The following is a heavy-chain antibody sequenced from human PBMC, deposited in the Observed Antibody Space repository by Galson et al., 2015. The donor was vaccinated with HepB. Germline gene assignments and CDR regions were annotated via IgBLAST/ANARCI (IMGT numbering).Heavy chain of an antibody. CDR3: ARRGTPGYSSGWYNY. CDR1: GYSFTTYW. CDR2: IYPGDSDT. V-gene: IGHV5-51*01. Sequence: QSGAEVKKPGESLKISCKGSGYSFTTYWIGWVRQMPGKGLEWMGIIYPGDSDTRYSPSFQGRVTISVDKSISTAYLQWSSLKASDTAMYYCARRGTPGYSSGWYNYWGQGTLVTVPS. D-gene: IGHD6-19*01. J-gene: IGHJ4*02.